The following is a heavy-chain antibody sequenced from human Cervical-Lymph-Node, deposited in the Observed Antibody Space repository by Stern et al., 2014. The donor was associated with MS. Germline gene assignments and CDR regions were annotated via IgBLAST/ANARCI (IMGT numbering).Heavy chain of an antibody. D-gene: IGHD6-19*01. J-gene: IGHJ5*02. CDR1: GGTFSSYA. Sequence: QMQLVQSGAEVKKPGSSVKVSCKASGGTFSSYAISWVRQAPGQGLEWMGGIIPIFGTANYAQKFQGRVTITADESTSTAYMELSSLRSEDTAVYYCARAPNRAVAGAVGAFDPWGQGTLVTVSS. CDR2: IIPIFGTA. V-gene: IGHV1-69*01. CDR3: ARAPNRAVAGAVGAFDP.